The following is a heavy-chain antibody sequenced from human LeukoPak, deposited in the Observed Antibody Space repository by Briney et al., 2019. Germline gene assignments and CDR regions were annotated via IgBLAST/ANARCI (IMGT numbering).Heavy chain of an antibody. CDR1: GFTFSSYG. Sequence: PGGSLRLSCAASGFTFSSYGMHWVRQAPGKGLEWVAVISYDGSNKYYADSVKGRFTISRDNSKNTLYLQMNSLRAEDTALYYCATDYISRGSGTKFLHHWGQGTLVTVSS. CDR3: ATDYISRGSGTKFLHH. CDR2: ISYDGSNK. V-gene: IGHV3-30*03. J-gene: IGHJ5*02. D-gene: IGHD3-10*01.